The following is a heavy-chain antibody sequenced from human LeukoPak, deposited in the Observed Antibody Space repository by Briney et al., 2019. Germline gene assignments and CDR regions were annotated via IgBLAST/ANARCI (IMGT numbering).Heavy chain of an antibody. Sequence: PGGSLRLSCAASGFTFSSYSMNWVRQAPGKGLEWVSPIRSSSSYIYYADSVKGRFTISRDNAKNSLYLQMNSLRAEDTAVYYCARVSYDILTGYSYIDYWGQGTLVTVSS. D-gene: IGHD3-9*01. J-gene: IGHJ4*02. CDR3: ARVSYDILTGYSYIDY. V-gene: IGHV3-21*01. CDR1: GFTFSSYS. CDR2: IRSSSSYI.